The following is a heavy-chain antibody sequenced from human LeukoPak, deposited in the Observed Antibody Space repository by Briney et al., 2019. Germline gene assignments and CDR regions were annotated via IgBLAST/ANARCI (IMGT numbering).Heavy chain of an antibody. V-gene: IGHV4-30-2*01. Sequence: SETLSLTCTVSGGSISSGGCYWSWIRQPPGKGLEWIGYIYHSGSTYYNPSLKSRVTISVDRSKNQFSLKLSSVTAADTAVYYCARDLSGSSGSDGIWGQGTMVTVSS. CDR1: GGSISSGGCY. D-gene: IGHD6-19*01. J-gene: IGHJ3*02. CDR2: IYHSGST. CDR3: ARDLSGSSGSDGI.